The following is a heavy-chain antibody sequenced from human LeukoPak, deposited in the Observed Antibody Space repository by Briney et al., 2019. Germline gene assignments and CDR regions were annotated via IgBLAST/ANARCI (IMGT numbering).Heavy chain of an antibody. V-gene: IGHV1-18*01. CDR3: ARDRVPYGSGGYNWFDP. D-gene: IGHD3-10*01. CDR2: ISVYNGNT. Sequence: ASVKVSCTASGYTFTSYGISWVRQAPGQGLEWMGWISVYNGNTNSAQNLQDRVTMTTDTSTNTAYMELRSLRSDDTAVYYCARDRVPYGSGGYNWFDPWGQGTLVTVSS. CDR1: GYTFTSYG. J-gene: IGHJ5*02.